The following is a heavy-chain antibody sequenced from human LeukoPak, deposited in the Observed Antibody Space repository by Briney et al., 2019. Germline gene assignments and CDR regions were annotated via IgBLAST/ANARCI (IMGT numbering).Heavy chain of an antibody. CDR1: GGSISSYY. V-gene: IGHV4-59*01. Sequence: SETLSLTCTVSGGSISSYYWSWIRQPPGNGLEWIGYIYYSGSTNYNPSLKSRVTISVDTSKNQFSLKLSSVTAADTAVYYCARGDSSGWYVYWGQGTLVTVSS. CDR2: IYYSGST. D-gene: IGHD6-19*01. J-gene: IGHJ4*02. CDR3: ARGDSSGWYVY.